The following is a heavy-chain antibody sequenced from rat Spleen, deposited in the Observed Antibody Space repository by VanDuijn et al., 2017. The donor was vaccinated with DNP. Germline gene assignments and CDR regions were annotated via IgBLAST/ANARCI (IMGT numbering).Heavy chain of an antibody. V-gene: IGHV3-1*01. CDR1: GYSITSNY. CDR3: ARSGYSSYNWFAY. D-gene: IGHD1-2*01. Sequence: EVQLQESGPGLVKPSQSLSLTCSVTGYSITSNYWGWIRKFPGNKMEWIGHISYSGSTSYNPSLKSRISITRDTSKNQFFLQLNSVTTEDTATYYCARSGYSSYNWFAYWGQGTLVTVSS. CDR2: ISYSGST. J-gene: IGHJ3*01.